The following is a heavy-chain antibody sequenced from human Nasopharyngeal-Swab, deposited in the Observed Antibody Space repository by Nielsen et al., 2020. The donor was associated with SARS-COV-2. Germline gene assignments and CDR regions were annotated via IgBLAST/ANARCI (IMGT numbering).Heavy chain of an antibody. J-gene: IGHJ4*02. CDR3: ARDAIVVVPAAIQY. D-gene: IGHD2-2*02. V-gene: IGHV3-48*02. CDR2: ISSSSSTK. Sequence: VRQAPGKGLEWVSYISSSSSTKYYADSVKGRFTISRDSAKNSLYLQMNSLRDEDTAVYYCARDAIVVVPAAIQYWGQGTLVTVSS.